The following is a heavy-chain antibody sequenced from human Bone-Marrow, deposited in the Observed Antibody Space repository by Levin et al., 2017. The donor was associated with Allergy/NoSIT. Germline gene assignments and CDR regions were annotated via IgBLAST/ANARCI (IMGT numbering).Heavy chain of an antibody. CDR2: ISAYNGNT. Sequence: ASVKVSCKASGYTFTSYGISWVRQAPGQGLEWMGWISAYNGNTNYAQKLQGRVTMTTDTSTSTAYMELRSLRSDDTAVYYCASGRDYGDYGAAFDIWGQGTMVTVSS. J-gene: IGHJ3*02. V-gene: IGHV1-18*01. CDR1: GYTFTSYG. D-gene: IGHD4-17*01. CDR3: ASGRDYGDYGAAFDI.